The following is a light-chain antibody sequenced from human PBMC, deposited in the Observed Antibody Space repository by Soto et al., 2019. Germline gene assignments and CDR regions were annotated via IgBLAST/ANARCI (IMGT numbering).Light chain of an antibody. J-gene: IGKJ2*01. V-gene: IGKV3-15*01. Sequence: EIVMTQSPASPSVSPGDGATVSCRASQTVASNLAWYQQKPGQGPRLLIHGASTRAAGVPARFSGSGSGTDFTLTISSLQSEDFAVYYCQQYHNWPPQYTFGQGTKLQIK. CDR1: QTVASN. CDR3: QQYHNWPPQYT. CDR2: GAS.